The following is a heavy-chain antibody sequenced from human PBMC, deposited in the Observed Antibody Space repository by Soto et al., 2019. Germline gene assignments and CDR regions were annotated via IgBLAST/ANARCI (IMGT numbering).Heavy chain of an antibody. Sequence: DVQLVESGGGLVEPGGSLRLSCAASGITFSGYWMQWVRQGPGKGPVWVSRINTYGSDTKYADSVKGRFTISRDNAKNTLYLQMSSLRAEDTAVYYCTTDYYGSQNHWGQGTLVTVSS. D-gene: IGHD3-10*01. V-gene: IGHV3-74*03. CDR3: TTDYYGSQNH. J-gene: IGHJ4*02. CDR1: GITFSGYW. CDR2: INTYGSDT.